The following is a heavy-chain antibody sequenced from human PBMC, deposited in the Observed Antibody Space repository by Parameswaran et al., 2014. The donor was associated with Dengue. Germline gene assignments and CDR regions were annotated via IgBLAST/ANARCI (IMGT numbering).Heavy chain of an antibody. Sequence: RWIRQPPGKGLEWIGYIYHSGSTYYNPSLKSRVTISVDRSKNQFSLKLSSVTAADTAVYYCARLSGSYVGAGSDYWGQGTLVTVSS. J-gene: IGHJ4*02. CDR2: IYHSGST. D-gene: IGHD1-26*01. CDR3: ARLSGSYVGAGSDY. V-gene: IGHV4-30-2*01.